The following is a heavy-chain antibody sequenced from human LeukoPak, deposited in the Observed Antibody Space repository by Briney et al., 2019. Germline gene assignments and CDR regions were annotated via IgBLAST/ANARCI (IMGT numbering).Heavy chain of an antibody. V-gene: IGHV3-30-3*01. CDR1: GFPFSSYA. Sequence: QPGGSLRLSCAASGFPFSSYAMHRVRHAPSKGPEWVAVISYGGSNKYYADSVKGRFTISRDNSKHTLYLQINSLRAEDTAVYYCAKVWGPRWLQFLIDYWGQGTLVTVSS. D-gene: IGHD5-24*01. J-gene: IGHJ4*02. CDR3: AKVWGPRWLQFLIDY. CDR2: ISYGGSNK.